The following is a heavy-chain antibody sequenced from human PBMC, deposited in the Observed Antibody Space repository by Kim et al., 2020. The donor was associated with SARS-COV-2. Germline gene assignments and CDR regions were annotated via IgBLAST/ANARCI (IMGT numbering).Heavy chain of an antibody. CDR3: ARDLCSSTSCYGDGGYYYYYGMDV. Sequence: GGSLRLSCAASGFTFSSYAMHWVRQAPGKGLEWVAVISYDGSNKYYVDSVKGRFTISRDNSKNTLYLQMNSLRAEDTAVYYCARDLCSSTSCYGDGGYYYYYGMDVWGQGTTVTVSS. CDR1: GFTFSSYA. V-gene: IGHV3-30*04. D-gene: IGHD2-2*01. CDR2: ISYDGSNK. J-gene: IGHJ6*02.